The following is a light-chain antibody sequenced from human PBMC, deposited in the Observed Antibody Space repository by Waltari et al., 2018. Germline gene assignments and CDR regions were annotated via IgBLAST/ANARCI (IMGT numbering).Light chain of an antibody. CDR2: KAS. V-gene: IGKV1-5*03. Sequence: DIQMTQSPSTLSASVGDRVTITCRASQSISNWLAWYQQKPGKAPKLLIYKASTLERWGPSRFSGSGSETEFTLTISSLQPDDFATYYCQQYNSYSLLTFGGGTKVEIK. J-gene: IGKJ4*01. CDR1: QSISNW. CDR3: QQYNSYSLLT.